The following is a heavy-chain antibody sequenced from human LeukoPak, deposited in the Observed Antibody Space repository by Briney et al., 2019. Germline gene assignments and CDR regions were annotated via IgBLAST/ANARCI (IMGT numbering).Heavy chain of an antibody. Sequence: PGGSLRLSCAASGFTFSNYGMHWVRQAPGKGLEWVAVVSYDGRNKYYADSVKGRFTISRDNSKNTMDPQMNSLRAEETAVYYCAKDKDYAGHGYSYLDYWGQGTLVTVSS. J-gene: IGHJ4*02. CDR1: GFTFSNYG. D-gene: IGHD4-23*01. CDR2: VSYDGRNK. V-gene: IGHV3-30*18. CDR3: AKDKDYAGHGYSYLDY.